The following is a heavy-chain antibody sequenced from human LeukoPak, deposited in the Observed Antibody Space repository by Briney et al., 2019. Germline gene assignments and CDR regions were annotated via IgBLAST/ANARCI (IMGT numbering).Heavy chain of an antibody. D-gene: IGHD3-16*01. CDR2: ISSSGSTI. CDR1: GFTFSSYS. V-gene: IGHV3-48*04. J-gene: IGHJ5*02. Sequence: PGGSLRLSCAASGFTFSSYSMSWIRQAPGKGLEWVSYISSSGSTIYYADSVKGRFTISRDNAKNSLYLQMNSLRAEDTAVYYCAREGLPVGNWFDPWGQGTLVTVSS. CDR3: AREGLPVGNWFDP.